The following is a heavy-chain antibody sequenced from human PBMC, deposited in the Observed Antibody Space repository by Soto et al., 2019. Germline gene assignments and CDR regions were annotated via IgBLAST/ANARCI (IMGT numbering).Heavy chain of an antibody. D-gene: IGHD3-10*01. CDR3: ARGAYRVWGVIAFDY. J-gene: IGHJ4*02. V-gene: IGHV1-3*01. CDR1: GYSFTSYA. CDR2: INAGNGNT. Sequence: ASVKGSCNASGYSFTSYAMHWERQAPGQRLEWMGWINAGNGNTKYSQKFQGRVTITRDTSASTAYMELSSLRSEDTAVYYCARGAYRVWGVIAFDYRGQGNPVP.